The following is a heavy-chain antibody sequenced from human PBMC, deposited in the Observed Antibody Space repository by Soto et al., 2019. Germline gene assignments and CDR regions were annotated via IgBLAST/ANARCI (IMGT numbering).Heavy chain of an antibody. CDR3: ARIAAAGTNFDD. CDR2: ISYRWST. D-gene: IGHD6-13*01. J-gene: IGHJ4*02. V-gene: IGHV4-4*02. Sequence: QVQLQESGPGLVKPSGTRSLTCAGSGVASSSSNWGSWVRQPPWKGLEWIGEISYRWSTNYNPSLESRVTISVDKSKNQFSLKLSSVTAADTAVYYCARIAAAGTNFDDWGPGTLVTVS. CDR1: GVASSSSNW.